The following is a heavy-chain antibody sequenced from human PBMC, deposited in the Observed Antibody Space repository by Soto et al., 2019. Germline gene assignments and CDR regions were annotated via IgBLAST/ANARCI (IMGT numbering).Heavy chain of an antibody. CDR3: ARSEDDYGDYDAYYYGMDV. Sequence: QVQLQESGPGLVKPSETLSLTCTVSGGSISSYYWSWIRQPPGKGLEWIGYIYYSGSTNYNPSLKSRGTISVDTSKNQFSLKLSSVTAADTAVYYCARSEDDYGDYDAYYYGMDVWGQGTTVTVSS. J-gene: IGHJ6*02. V-gene: IGHV4-59*01. CDR2: IYYSGST. CDR1: GGSISSYY. D-gene: IGHD4-17*01.